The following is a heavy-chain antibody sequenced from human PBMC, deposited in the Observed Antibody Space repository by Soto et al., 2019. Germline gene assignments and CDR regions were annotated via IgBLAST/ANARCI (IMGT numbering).Heavy chain of an antibody. J-gene: IGHJ4*02. D-gene: IGHD3-22*01. Sequence: GGSLRLFCAASGFTFSSYAMSWVRQAPGKGLEWVSALSGSGISTYYADTVKGRFTISRDNSRNTLYLQMNSLRAEDTAVYYCATSYDSSGYDYWGQGTLVTVSS. CDR3: ATSYDSSGYDY. CDR2: LSGSGIST. CDR1: GFTFSSYA. V-gene: IGHV3-23*01.